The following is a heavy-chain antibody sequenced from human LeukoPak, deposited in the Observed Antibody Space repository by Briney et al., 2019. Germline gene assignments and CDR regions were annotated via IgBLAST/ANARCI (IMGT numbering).Heavy chain of an antibody. V-gene: IGHV3-23*01. CDR3: ARELSRSSWYYAFDI. CDR2: ISTTDGAT. Sequence: PGGSLRLSCAASGFTFSSHAMNWVRQAPGEGLEWVAAISTTDGATYYADSVKGRFTISRDDSKNTLYVQMKSLRLEDTAVYYCARELSRSSWYYAFDISGQGTMVTVSS. J-gene: IGHJ3*02. D-gene: IGHD6-13*01. CDR1: GFTFSSHA.